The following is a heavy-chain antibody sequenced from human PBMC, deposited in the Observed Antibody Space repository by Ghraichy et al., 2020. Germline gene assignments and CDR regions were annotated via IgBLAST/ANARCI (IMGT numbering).Heavy chain of an antibody. CDR3: ARVYGSGSYPPNH. CDR1: GGSISSGDYY. CDR2: IYYSGST. D-gene: IGHD3-10*01. J-gene: IGHJ5*02. V-gene: IGHV4-30-4*01. Sequence: SETLSLTCTVSGGSISSGDYYWSWIRQPPGKGLEWIGYIYYSGSTYYNPSLKSRVTISVDTSKNQFSLKLSSVTAADTAVYYCARVYGSGSYPPNHWGQGTLVTVSS.